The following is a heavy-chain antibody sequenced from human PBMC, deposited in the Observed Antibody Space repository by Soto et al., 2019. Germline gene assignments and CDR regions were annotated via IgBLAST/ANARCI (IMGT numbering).Heavy chain of an antibody. Sequence: GASVKVSCKASGGTFSSYAISWVRQAPGQGLEWMGGIIPIFGTANYAQKFQGRVTITADESTSTAYMELSSLRSEDTAVYYCEREPYSYSSSSRTGSDAFDIWGQGTMVTISS. V-gene: IGHV1-69*01. D-gene: IGHD6-6*01. J-gene: IGHJ3*02. CDR2: IIPIFGTA. CDR3: EREPYSYSSSSRTGSDAFDI. CDR1: GGTFSSYA.